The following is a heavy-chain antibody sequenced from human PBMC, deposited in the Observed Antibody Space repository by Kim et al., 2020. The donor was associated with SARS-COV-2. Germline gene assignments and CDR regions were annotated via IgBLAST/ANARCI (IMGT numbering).Heavy chain of an antibody. CDR2: INHSGST. CDR3: ARVGYCSSTSCYDPSYYYYGMDV. V-gene: IGHV4-34*01. Sequence: SETLSLTCAVYGGSFSGYYWSWIRQPPGKGLEWIGEINHSGSTNYNPSLKSRVTISVDTSKNQFSLKLSSVTAADTAVYYCARVGYCSSTSCYDPSYYYYGMDVWGQGTTVTVSS. D-gene: IGHD2-2*01. CDR1: GGSFSGYY. J-gene: IGHJ6*02.